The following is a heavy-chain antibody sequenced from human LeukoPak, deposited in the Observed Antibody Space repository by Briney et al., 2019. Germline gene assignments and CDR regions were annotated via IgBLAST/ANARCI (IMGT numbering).Heavy chain of an antibody. CDR2: MNSDGSHI. CDR1: GLTFSDYS. J-gene: IGHJ4*02. Sequence: GGSLRLSCAASGLTFSDYSMNWVRRAPGKGLEWVSSMNSDGSHIYHADSVEGRFTISRDNARNSLYLQMNGLRDEDTAVYYCTRGSFGVFDYWGQGTLVTVSS. D-gene: IGHD3-10*01. CDR3: TRGSFGVFDY. V-gene: IGHV3-48*02.